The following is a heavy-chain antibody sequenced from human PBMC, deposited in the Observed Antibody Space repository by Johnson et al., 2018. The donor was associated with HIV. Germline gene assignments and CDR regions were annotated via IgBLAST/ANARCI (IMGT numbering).Heavy chain of an antibody. CDR1: GFTFEDYG. J-gene: IGHJ3*02. Sequence: VQLVESGGGAVRPGGSLRLSCVVSGFTFEDYGMSWVRQAPGKGLEWVAFIRYDGGNKYYADSVKGRFTISRDNSKNTLYLQMNSLRAEDTAVYYCARDPYGSGPYVAFDIWGQGTMVTVSS. D-gene: IGHD3-10*01. CDR2: IRYDGGNK. CDR3: ARDPYGSGPYVAFDI. V-gene: IGHV3-30*02.